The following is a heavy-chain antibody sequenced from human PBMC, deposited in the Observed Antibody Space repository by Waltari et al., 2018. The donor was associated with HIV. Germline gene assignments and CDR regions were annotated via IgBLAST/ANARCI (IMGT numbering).Heavy chain of an antibody. Sequence: QVRLQQWGAGLLKPSETLSLTCAMYGGSFSGYYYWTWIRQPPGKGLEWIGEIDRGGSPNYRPPLKSRATISRDTSKNQFSLKLTSVTAADTAVYYCARHFEYSTGWGSVYYGMDVWGQGTTVFVSS. D-gene: IGHD6-19*01. CDR3: ARHFEYSTGWGSVYYGMDV. CDR2: IDRGGSP. V-gene: IGHV4-34*01. J-gene: IGHJ6*02. CDR1: GGSFSGYY.